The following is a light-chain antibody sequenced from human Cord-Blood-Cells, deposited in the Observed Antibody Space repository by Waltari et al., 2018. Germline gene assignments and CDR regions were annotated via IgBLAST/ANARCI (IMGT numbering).Light chain of an antibody. CDR1: SSNIGAGYD. CDR2: GNS. V-gene: IGLV1-40*01. CDR3: QSYDSSLSGSV. J-gene: IGLJ3*02. Sequence: QSVLTQPPSVSGAPGQRVTIPCTGSSSNIGAGYDVHWYQQLPGTAPKLLIYGNSNRPSGVPDRFSGSKSGTSASLAITGLQAEDEVDYYCQSYDSSLSGSVFGGGTKLTVL.